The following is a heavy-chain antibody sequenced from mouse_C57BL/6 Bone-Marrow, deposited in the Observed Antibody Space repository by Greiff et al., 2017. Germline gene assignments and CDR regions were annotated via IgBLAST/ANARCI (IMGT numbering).Heavy chain of an antibody. CDR1: GFTFSDYY. Sequence: VQVVESEGGLVQPGSSMKLSCTASGFTFSDYYMAWVRQVPEKGLEWVANINYDGSSTYYLDSLKSRFIISRDNAKNILYLQMSSLKSEDTATYYCARDGWYYAMDYWGQGTSVTVSS. V-gene: IGHV5-16*01. D-gene: IGHD1-1*02. J-gene: IGHJ4*01. CDR3: ARDGWYYAMDY. CDR2: INYDGSST.